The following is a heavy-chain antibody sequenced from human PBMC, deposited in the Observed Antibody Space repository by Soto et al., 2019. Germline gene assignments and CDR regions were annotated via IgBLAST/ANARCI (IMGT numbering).Heavy chain of an antibody. J-gene: IGHJ5*02. V-gene: IGHV3-7*04. CDR3: ARGSAWGMTTVTTEFDP. Sequence: GGSLRLSCAASGFTFSSYWMSWVRQAPGKGLEWVANIKQDGSEKYYVDSVKGRFTISRDNAKNSLYLQMNSLRAEDTAVYYCARGSAWGMTTVTTEFDPWGQGTLVTVSS. D-gene: IGHD4-17*01. CDR2: IKQDGSEK. CDR1: GFTFSSYW.